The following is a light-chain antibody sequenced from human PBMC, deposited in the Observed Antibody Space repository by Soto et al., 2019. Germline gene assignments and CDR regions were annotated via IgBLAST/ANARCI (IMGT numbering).Light chain of an antibody. Sequence: DIQMTQSPSTLSASVGDRVTITCRASQSISSWLAWYQQKPGKAPKLLIYKASTLQSGVPSRFSGSGSGTEFPLAISILHADYSATYYCQQYNDNWTFGQGTKVE. CDR3: QQYNDNWT. CDR1: QSISSW. CDR2: KAS. V-gene: IGKV1-5*03. J-gene: IGKJ1*01.